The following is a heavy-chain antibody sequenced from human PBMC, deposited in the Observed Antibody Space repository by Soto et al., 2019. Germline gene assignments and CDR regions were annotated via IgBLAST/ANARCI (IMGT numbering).Heavy chain of an antibody. CDR3: ARGGNYYDSSGYLDY. CDR1: GGSISSGGYY. V-gene: IGHV4-31*03. CDR2: IYYSGST. D-gene: IGHD3-22*01. J-gene: IGHJ4*02. Sequence: PSETLSLTCTVYGGSISSGGYYWSWVRQHPGKGLEWIGYIYYSGSTYYNPSLKSRVSISVDTSKNQFSLKLSSVTAADTAVYYCARGGNYYDSSGYLDYWGQGTLVTVSS.